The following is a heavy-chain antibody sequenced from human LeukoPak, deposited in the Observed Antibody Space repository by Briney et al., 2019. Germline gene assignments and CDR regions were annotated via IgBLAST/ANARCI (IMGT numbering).Heavy chain of an antibody. CDR1: GYTFTSYG. CDR2: INPSGGST. V-gene: IGHV1-46*01. Sequence: ASVKVSCKASGYTFTSYGISWVRQAPGQGLEWMGMINPSGGSTSYAQKFQGRVTMTRDTSTSTVYMELSSLRSEDTAVYYCASVGMVTRIHDAFDIWGQGTMVTVSS. D-gene: IGHD4-23*01. CDR3: ASVGMVTRIHDAFDI. J-gene: IGHJ3*02.